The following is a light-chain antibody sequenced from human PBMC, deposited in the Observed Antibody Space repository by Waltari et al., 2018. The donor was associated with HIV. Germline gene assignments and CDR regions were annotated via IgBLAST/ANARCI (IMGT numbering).Light chain of an antibody. J-gene: IGLJ1*01. CDR3: QVWDSSSDHPGV. CDR1: NIGSKN. CDR2: NGG. V-gene: IGLV3-21*02. Sequence: SYVLTQPPSVSVAPGQTDRITCGGNNIGSKNVHWYQQKPRQAPVLVVFNGGDRPSGIPQRLSGSSSENTATLTISRVEVGDEADYYCQVWDSSSDHPGVFGSGTKVTVL.